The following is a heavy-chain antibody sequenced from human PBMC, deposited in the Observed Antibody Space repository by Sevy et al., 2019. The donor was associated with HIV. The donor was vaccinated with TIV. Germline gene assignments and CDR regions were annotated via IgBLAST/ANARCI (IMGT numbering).Heavy chain of an antibody. D-gene: IGHD3-10*01. J-gene: IGHJ4*02. Sequence: GGSLRLSCAASGFTFSSYWMTWVRQPPGKGLEWVANINQGGCERNYVDSVKGRFIISRDNAENSLYLQMNSLRAEDTAVYYCGNYYTASGSSDYWGQGTLVTVSS. CDR3: GNYYTASGSSDY. CDR1: GFTFSSYW. V-gene: IGHV3-7*03. CDR2: INQGGCER.